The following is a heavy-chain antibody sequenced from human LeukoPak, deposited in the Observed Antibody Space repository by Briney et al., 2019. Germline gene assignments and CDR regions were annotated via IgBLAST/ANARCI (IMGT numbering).Heavy chain of an antibody. Sequence: GESLRLSCAASGFTFSSYGMYWVRQAPGKGLEGEAVIWYDGTNKYYADSVKGRFTISRDNSKNTLYLQMNSLRAEDTAVYYCARSWGSAVTFSWFDPWGQGTLVTVSS. CDR2: IWYDGTNK. CDR3: ARSWGSAVTFSWFDP. V-gene: IGHV3-33*01. D-gene: IGHD7-27*01. CDR1: GFTFSSYG. J-gene: IGHJ5*02.